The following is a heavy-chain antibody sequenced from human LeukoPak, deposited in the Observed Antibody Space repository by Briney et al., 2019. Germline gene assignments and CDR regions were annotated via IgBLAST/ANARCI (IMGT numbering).Heavy chain of an antibody. D-gene: IGHD3-10*01. CDR2: ISGSGGST. V-gene: IGHV3-23*01. J-gene: IGHJ5*02. Sequence: GGSLRLSCAASGFTFSSYAMSWVRQAPGKGLEWVSAISGSGGSTYYADSVKGRFTISRDNSKNTLYLQMNSLRAEDTAVYYCARNSRFGELGYNWFDPWGQGTLVTVSS. CDR1: GFTFSSYA. CDR3: ARNSRFGELGYNWFDP.